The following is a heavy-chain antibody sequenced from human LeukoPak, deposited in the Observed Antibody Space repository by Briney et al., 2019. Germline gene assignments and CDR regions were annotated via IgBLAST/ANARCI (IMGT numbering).Heavy chain of an antibody. D-gene: IGHD3-22*01. Sequence: GGSLRLSCAASGFTFTIYATHWGRQAPGKGLEWVSGISWNSGSIGYADSVKGRFTISRDNAKNSLYLQMNSLRAEDTALYYCAKVANYYDSSAFDIWRRGTMVTVSS. V-gene: IGHV3-9*01. CDR1: GFTFTIYA. CDR3: AKVANYYDSSAFDI. CDR2: ISWNSGSI. J-gene: IGHJ3*02.